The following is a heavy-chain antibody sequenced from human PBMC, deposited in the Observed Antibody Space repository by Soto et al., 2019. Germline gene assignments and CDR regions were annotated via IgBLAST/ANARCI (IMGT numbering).Heavy chain of an antibody. Sequence: EVQLVESGGGLVQPGGSLRLSCAASGFTFSSYWMSWVRQAPGKGLEWVANLKQDGSEKYYVDSVKGRFTISRDNAKNSLYLQMNSLRAEDTAVYYCASSHYDFWSGYYTHGDYWGQGTLVTVSS. D-gene: IGHD3-3*01. CDR3: ASSHYDFWSGYYTHGDY. CDR1: GFTFSSYW. J-gene: IGHJ4*02. V-gene: IGHV3-7*03. CDR2: LKQDGSEK.